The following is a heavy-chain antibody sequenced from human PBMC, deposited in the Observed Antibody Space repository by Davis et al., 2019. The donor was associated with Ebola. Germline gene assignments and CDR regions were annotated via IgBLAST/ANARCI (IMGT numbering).Heavy chain of an antibody. CDR2: ITGISDYI. J-gene: IGHJ2*01. D-gene: IGHD2-21*02. CDR1: EFSFSNYA. V-gene: IGHV3-21*01. Sequence: GESLKISCAASEFSFSNYAMSWVRQAPGKGLEWISSITGISDYIYYADSVKGRFTISRDNAKNSLYLQMNSLRAEDTAVYYCVRDPALVVTGGGWFFGLWGRGTLVTVSS. CDR3: VRDPALVVTGGGWFFGL.